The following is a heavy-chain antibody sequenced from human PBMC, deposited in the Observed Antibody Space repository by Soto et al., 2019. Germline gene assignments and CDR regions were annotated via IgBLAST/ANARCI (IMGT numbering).Heavy chain of an antibody. CDR1: GGTFSSYA. V-gene: IGHV1-69*13. D-gene: IGHD3-22*01. CDR3: ASLSRYYDSSGYYFSLAAFDI. Sequence: ASVKVSCKASGGTFSSYAISWVRQAPGQGLEWMGGIIPIFGTANYAQKFQGRVTITADESTSTAYMELSSLRSEDTAVYYCASLSRYYDSSGYYFSLAAFDIWGQGTMVTVSS. CDR2: IIPIFGTA. J-gene: IGHJ3*02.